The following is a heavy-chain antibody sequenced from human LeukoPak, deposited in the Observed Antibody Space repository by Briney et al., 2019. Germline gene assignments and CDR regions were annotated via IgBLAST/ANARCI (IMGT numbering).Heavy chain of an antibody. V-gene: IGHV5-51*01. D-gene: IGHD2-15*01. Sequence: YIFXXHWIGWVRQMPGKVLEWMGIIYPGDSDTRYSPSFQGQVTISADKSISTAYLQWGSLKASDTAMYYCARSQGYCSGGSCLQGDWFDPWGQGTLVTVSS. J-gene: IGHJ5*02. CDR2: IYPGDSDT. CDR3: ARSQGYCSGGSCLQGDWFDP. CDR1: YIFXXHW.